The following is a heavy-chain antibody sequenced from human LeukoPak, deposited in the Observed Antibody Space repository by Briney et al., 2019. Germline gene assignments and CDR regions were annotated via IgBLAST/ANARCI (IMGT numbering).Heavy chain of an antibody. J-gene: IGHJ6*03. CDR3: ARDREDCSSTSCYYYYMDV. Sequence: PSETLSLTCTVSGGSISSGSYYWSWIRQPAGKGLEWIGRIYTSGSTNYNPSLKSRVTISVDTSKNQFSLRLSSVTAADTAVYYCARDREDCSSTSCYYYYMDVWGKGTTVTVSS. D-gene: IGHD2-2*01. CDR1: GGSISSGSYY. CDR2: IYTSGST. V-gene: IGHV4-61*02.